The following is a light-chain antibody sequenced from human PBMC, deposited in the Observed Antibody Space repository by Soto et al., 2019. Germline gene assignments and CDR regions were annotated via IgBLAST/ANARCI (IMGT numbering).Light chain of an antibody. CDR1: ESVSRY. V-gene: IGKV3-11*01. J-gene: IGKJ4*01. CDR3: QQRSRT. CDR2: DAS. Sequence: EIVLTQSPATLSLSPGETATLSCRASESVSRYLAWYQQKPGQAPRLLIYDASNSATGIPTRFSGSGSGTDFTLTISSLEPDEFAVYYCQQRSRTFGGGTKVEI.